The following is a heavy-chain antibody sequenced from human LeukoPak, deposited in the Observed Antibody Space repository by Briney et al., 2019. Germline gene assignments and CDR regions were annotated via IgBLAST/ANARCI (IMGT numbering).Heavy chain of an antibody. CDR1: GFTFSDYY. D-gene: IGHD5-12*01. CDR2: ISSSGSTI. J-gene: IGHJ4*02. Sequence: PGGSLRLSCAASGFTFSDYYMSWIRQAPGKGLEWVSYISSSGSTIYYADSVKGRFTISRDNAKNSLFLQVNSLRAEDTAMYYCATETGWLFDYWGQGTLVTVSS. CDR3: ATETGWLFDY. V-gene: IGHV3-11*04.